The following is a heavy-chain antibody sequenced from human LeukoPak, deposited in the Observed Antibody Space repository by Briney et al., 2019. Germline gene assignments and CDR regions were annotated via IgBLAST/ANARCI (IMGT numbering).Heavy chain of an antibody. CDR3: ARAGLGDAFDI. Sequence: ASVKVSCKASGYTFTSYYMHWVRQAPGQGLEWMGIINPSGGSTSYAQKFQGRVTMTRGTSTSTVYMELSSLRSEDTAVYYCARAGLGDAFDIWGQGTMVTVSS. CDR1: GYTFTSYY. CDR2: INPSGGST. J-gene: IGHJ3*02. D-gene: IGHD6-19*01. V-gene: IGHV1-46*01.